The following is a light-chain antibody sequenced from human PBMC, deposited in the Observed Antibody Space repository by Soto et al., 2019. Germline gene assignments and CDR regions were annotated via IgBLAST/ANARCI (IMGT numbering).Light chain of an antibody. CDR1: QSISSW. V-gene: IGKV1-5*03. CDR2: KAS. Sequence: DIQMTQSPSTLSASVGDRVTITCRASQSISSWLAWYQQKPGKAPKLLIYKASSLESGVPSRFSGSGSGTEFTLTISSLQPDDFSNYYCQQYNSSPTSGQGTKVEIK. CDR3: QQYNSSPT. J-gene: IGKJ1*01.